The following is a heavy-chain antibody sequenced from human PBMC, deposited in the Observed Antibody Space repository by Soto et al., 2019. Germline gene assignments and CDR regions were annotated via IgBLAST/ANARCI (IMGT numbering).Heavy chain of an antibody. CDR3: VRGGVY. D-gene: IGHD2-8*01. CDR1: GFTFSNYE. J-gene: IGHJ4*02. CDR2: ISSSSSTM. Sequence: GGSLRLSCGASGFTFSNYEMNWVRQAPGKGLEWVSYISSSSSTMYYADSVKGRFTISRDNAKNSLYLQMNSLKVEDTAVYYCVRGGVYWGQGTLVTVSS. V-gene: IGHV3-48*03.